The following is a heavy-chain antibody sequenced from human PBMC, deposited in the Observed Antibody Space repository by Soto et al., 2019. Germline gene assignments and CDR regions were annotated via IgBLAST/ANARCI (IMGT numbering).Heavy chain of an antibody. CDR3: ARHYSSGWDYFDY. V-gene: IGHV4-39*01. D-gene: IGHD6-19*01. CDR2: LYYSGST. CDR1: GGSIGTRNYY. Sequence: QLQLQESGPGLVKPSETLSLTCNVSGGSIGTRNYYWAWIRQPPGKGLEWIGSLYYSGSTYYNPSPKSRVTIPVDTSKNQFSLKVTSVTAADTAVYYCARHYSSGWDYFDYWGQGTLVTVSS. J-gene: IGHJ4*02.